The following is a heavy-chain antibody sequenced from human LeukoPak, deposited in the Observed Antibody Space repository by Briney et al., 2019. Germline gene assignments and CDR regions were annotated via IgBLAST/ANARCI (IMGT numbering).Heavy chain of an antibody. J-gene: IGHJ5*02. V-gene: IGHV7-4-1*02. Sequence: ASVKVSCKASGYTFTGYYMHWVRQAPGQGLEWMGWINTNTGNPTYAQGFTGRFVFSLDTSVSTAYLQISSLKAEDTAVYYCARVEAGNPPWFDPWGQGTLVTVSS. CDR2: INTNTGNP. D-gene: IGHD6-13*01. CDR3: ARVEAGNPPWFDP. CDR1: GYTFTGYY.